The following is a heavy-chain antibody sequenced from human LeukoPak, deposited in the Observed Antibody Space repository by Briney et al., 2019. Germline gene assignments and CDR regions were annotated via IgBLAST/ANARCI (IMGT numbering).Heavy chain of an antibody. J-gene: IGHJ4*02. CDR3: ARSHPPRHSLAIFGVVKSSRGYYFDY. CDR1: GGSFSSYY. D-gene: IGHD3-3*01. V-gene: IGHV4-34*01. Sequence: SETLSLTCAVYGGSFSSYYWTWIRQPQGKGLEWIGEINHSGSTNYNPSLKSRVTMSVVKSKNQLSLKLSSVTAADTAVYYCARSHPPRHSLAIFGVVKSSRGYYFDYWGQGTLVTVSS. CDR2: INHSGST.